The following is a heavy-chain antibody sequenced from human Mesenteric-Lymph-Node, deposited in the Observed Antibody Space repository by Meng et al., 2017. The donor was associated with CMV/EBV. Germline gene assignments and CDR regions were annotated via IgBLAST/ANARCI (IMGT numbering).Heavy chain of an antibody. CDR2: IYWDDDK. J-gene: IGHJ2*01. CDR1: FSLSTSGVG. D-gene: IGHD3-10*01. Sequence: FSLSTSGVGVGWIRQPPGKALEWLALIYWDDDKRYSPSLKSRLTITKDTSKNQVVLTMTNMDPVDTATYYCAHLGGITMVQGGYFDLWGRGTLVTVSS. V-gene: IGHV2-5*02. CDR3: AHLGGITMVQGGYFDL.